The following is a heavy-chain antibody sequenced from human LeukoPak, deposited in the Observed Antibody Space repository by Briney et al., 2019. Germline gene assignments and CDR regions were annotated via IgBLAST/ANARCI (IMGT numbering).Heavy chain of an antibody. J-gene: IGHJ3*02. CDR3: ASSLVYCGGDCYSPRGAFDI. CDR1: GFTVSSNY. Sequence: GGSLRLSCAASGFTVSSNYMSLVRQAPGKGLEWVSVIYSGGSTYYADSVKGRFTISRDNSKNTLYLQMNSLRAEDTAVYYCASSLVYCGGDCYSPRGAFDIWGQGTMVTASS. D-gene: IGHD2-21*02. CDR2: IYSGGST. V-gene: IGHV3-66*01.